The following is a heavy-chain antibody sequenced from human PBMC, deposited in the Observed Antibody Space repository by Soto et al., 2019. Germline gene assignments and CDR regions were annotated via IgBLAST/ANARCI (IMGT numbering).Heavy chain of an antibody. CDR3: ARVVLTITRGAFDA. CDR2: ISHSGTS. Sequence: QVQLQESGPGLVKPSGTLSLTCAVSGGSISSSHWWTWVRQSPGKGLEYIGEISHSGTSNSNPSLKNRVTLSVDKSKNPFSLTLTSVTAADTAVYYCARVVLTITRGAFDAWGQGTLVIVSS. J-gene: IGHJ3*01. CDR1: GGSISSSHW. D-gene: IGHD3-9*01. V-gene: IGHV4-4*02.